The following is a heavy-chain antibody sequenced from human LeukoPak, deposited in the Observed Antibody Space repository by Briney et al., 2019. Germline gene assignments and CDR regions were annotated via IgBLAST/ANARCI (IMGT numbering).Heavy chain of an antibody. V-gene: IGHV4-39*07. J-gene: IGHJ4*02. CDR3: AGEGTYNHNSD. CDR2: ISYSGKT. CDR1: SGSISSSNYH. Sequence: SETLSLTCTVSSGSISSSNYHWGWIRQPPGKGLEWIGSISYSGKTYYNPSPKSRVTISVDISKNQFSLKLSSVTAADTAVYYCAGEGTYNHNSDWGQGTLVTVSS. D-gene: IGHD1-1*01.